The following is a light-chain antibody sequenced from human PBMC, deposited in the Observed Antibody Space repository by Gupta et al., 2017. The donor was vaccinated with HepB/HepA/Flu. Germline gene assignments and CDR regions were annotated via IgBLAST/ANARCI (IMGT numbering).Light chain of an antibody. CDR3: TTWDDNVDGWV. CDR1: SSNIGSNS. V-gene: IGLV1-44*01. J-gene: IGLJ2*01. CDR2: RND. Sequence: QSVLTQPPSVSGTPGQRVTISCSGSSSNIGSNSVNWYQQLPRTAPTLLSQRNDEWPSGVPDRFSGSKSGTSASLAISGPRSEDEADYYCTTWDDNVDGWVFGGGTKLTVL.